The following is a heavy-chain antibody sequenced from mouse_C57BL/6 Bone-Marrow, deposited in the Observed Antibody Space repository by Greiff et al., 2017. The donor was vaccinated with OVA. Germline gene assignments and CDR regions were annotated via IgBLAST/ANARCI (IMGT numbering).Heavy chain of an antibody. V-gene: IGHV14-4*01. CDR1: GFNIKDDY. J-gene: IGHJ2*01. Sequence: EVKLVESGAELVRPGASVKLSCTASGFNIKDDYMHWVKQRPEQGLEWIGWIDPENGDTEYASKFQGKATITADTSSNTAYLQRSSLTSEDTAVYYCTTSYGIFDYWGQGTTLTVSS. D-gene: IGHD2-1*01. CDR3: TTSYGIFDY. CDR2: IDPENGDT.